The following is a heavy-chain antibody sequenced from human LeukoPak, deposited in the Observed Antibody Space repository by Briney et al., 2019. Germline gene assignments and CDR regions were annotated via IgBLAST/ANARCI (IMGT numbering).Heavy chain of an antibody. CDR2: IIPIFGTA. CDR3: AREQGSTSQRQILNWFDP. V-gene: IGHV1-69*05. Sequence: SVKVSCKASGGTISSYSISWVRQSTGQWLVLMGAIIPIFGTANYAQKFQGRVTITTDESTSTAYMELSSLRSEDTAVYYCAREQGSTSQRQILNWFDPWGQGTLVTVSS. J-gene: IGHJ5*02. CDR1: GGTISSYS. D-gene: IGHD2-2*01.